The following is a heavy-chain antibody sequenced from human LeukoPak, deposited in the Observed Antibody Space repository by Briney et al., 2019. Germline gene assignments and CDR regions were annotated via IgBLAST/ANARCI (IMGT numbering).Heavy chain of an antibody. CDR2: IIPIFGTA. D-gene: IGHD3-3*01. J-gene: IGHJ6*03. V-gene: IGHV1-69*05. Sequence: SVKVSCKASGGTFSSYAISWVRQAPGQGLEWMGRIIPIFGTANYAQKFQGRVTITTDESTSTAYVELSSLRSEDTAVYYCASSIFGVVQTPYYYYYMDVWGKGTTVTVSS. CDR1: GGTFSSYA. CDR3: ASSIFGVVQTPYYYYYMDV.